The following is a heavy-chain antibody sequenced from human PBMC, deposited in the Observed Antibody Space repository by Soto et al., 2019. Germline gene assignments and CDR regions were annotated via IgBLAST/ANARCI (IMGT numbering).Heavy chain of an antibody. CDR1: GFSLSTSGVG. CDR2: IYWDDDK. CDR3: ARYSHLTGDSAPDYFDY. Sequence: SGPYAGEPTQTLTLTCTFSGFSLSTSGVGVGWIRQPPGKALEWLALIYWDDDKRYSPSLKSRLTITKDTSKNQVVLTMTNMDPVDTATYYCARYSHLTGDSAPDYFDYWGQGTLVTVSS. J-gene: IGHJ4*02. D-gene: IGHD7-27*01. V-gene: IGHV2-5*02.